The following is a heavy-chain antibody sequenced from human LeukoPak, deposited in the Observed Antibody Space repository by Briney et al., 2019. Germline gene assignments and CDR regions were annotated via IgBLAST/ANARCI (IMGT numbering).Heavy chain of an antibody. CDR2: INAGNGNT. CDR1: GYTFTSYA. V-gene: IGHV1-3*01. Sequence: ASVKVSCKAPGYTFTSYAMHWVRQAPGQRLEWMGWINAGNGNTKYSQKFQGRVTITRDTSASTAYMELSSLRSEDTAVYYCARNVGSGSYSLGYFDYWGQGTLVTVSS. D-gene: IGHD3-10*01. J-gene: IGHJ4*02. CDR3: ARNVGSGSYSLGYFDY.